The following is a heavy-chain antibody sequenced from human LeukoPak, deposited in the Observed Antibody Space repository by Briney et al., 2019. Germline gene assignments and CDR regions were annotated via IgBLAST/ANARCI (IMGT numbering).Heavy chain of an antibody. V-gene: IGHV4-59*01. CDR1: GGSISSYY. CDR3: ARTVAGTHDY. Sequence: SETLSLTCAVYGGSISSYYWSWIRQPPGKGLEWIGYIYYSGSTNYNPSLKSRVTISVDTSKNQFSLKLSSVTAADTAVYYCARTVAGTHDYWGQGTLVTVSS. J-gene: IGHJ4*02. CDR2: IYYSGST. D-gene: IGHD6-19*01.